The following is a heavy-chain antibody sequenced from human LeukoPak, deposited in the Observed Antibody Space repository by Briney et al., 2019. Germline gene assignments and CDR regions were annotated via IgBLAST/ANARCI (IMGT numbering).Heavy chain of an antibody. CDR1: GFTFISSW. CDR2: IYYSGST. Sequence: GSLRLSCAASGFTFISSWMTWVRQAPGKGLEWIGYIYYSGSTNYNPSLKSRVTISVDTSKNQFSLKLSSVTAADTAVYYCARGRYSYGRKFDYWGQGTLVTVSS. J-gene: IGHJ4*02. D-gene: IGHD5-18*01. CDR3: ARGRYSYGRKFDY. V-gene: IGHV4-59*12.